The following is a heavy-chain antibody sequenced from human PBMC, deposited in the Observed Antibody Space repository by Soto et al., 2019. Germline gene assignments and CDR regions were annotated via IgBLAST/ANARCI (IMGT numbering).Heavy chain of an antibody. CDR2: IYYSGTT. CDR3: ARLDKNMVKTFDY. Sequence: QLQLQESGPGLVKPSETLSLTCTVSGGSISSDNTYWAWIRQPPEKGLEWLGTIYYSGTTYYNPSLKSRVTMSVDTSKNQFSLKLRSVTAADTAVYYFARLDKNMVKTFDYWGQGTLVTVSS. CDR1: GGSISSDNTY. V-gene: IGHV4-39*01. D-gene: IGHD5-18*01. J-gene: IGHJ4*02.